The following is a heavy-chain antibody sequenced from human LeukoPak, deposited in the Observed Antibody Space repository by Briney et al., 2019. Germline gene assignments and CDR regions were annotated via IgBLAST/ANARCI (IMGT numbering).Heavy chain of an antibody. D-gene: IGHD5-24*01. Sequence: SETLSLTCTVSGGSISRYYWSWIRQPPGKGLEWIGYIYTSGGTNCSPSLKSRVTISVDTSKNQFSLKLSSVTAADTAVYYCARHVGYNDCWGQGTLVTVSS. CDR1: GGSISRYY. CDR2: IYTSGGT. J-gene: IGHJ4*02. V-gene: IGHV4-4*09. CDR3: ARHVGYNDC.